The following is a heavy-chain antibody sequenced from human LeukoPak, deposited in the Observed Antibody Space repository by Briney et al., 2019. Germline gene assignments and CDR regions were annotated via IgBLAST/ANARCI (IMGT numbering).Heavy chain of an antibody. CDR2: INQDGSGM. D-gene: IGHD3-22*01. Sequence: PGGSLRLSCAASGFTFSNYWMSWVRQAPGKGLESLANINQDGSGMYYVDSVKGQFTISRDNGKNSLYLQINSLRADGTAVYYCARDQGSMIVVRTTSWYFDLWGRSTLVTVSS. V-gene: IGHV3-7*01. CDR3: ARDQGSMIVVRTTSWYFDL. J-gene: IGHJ2*01. CDR1: GFTFSNYW.